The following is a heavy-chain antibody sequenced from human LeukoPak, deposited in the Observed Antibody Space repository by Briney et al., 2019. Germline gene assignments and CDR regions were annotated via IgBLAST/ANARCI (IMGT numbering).Heavy chain of an antibody. CDR2: ISSSSSTI. CDR1: GFTFSSYS. V-gene: IGHV3-48*01. D-gene: IGHD2-21*01. Sequence: LPGGSLRLSCAASGFTFSSYSMNWVRQAPGKGLEWVSYISSSSSTIYYADSVKGRFTISRDNSKNTLDLQMNSLRAEDTAVYYCAKVAGFQKGYFDYWGQGTLVTVSS. CDR3: AKVAGFQKGYFDY. J-gene: IGHJ4*02.